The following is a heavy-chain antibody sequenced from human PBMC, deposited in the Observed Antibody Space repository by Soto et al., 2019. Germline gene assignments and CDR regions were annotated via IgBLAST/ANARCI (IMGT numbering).Heavy chain of an antibody. CDR1: GGSISSSSSY. V-gene: IGHV4-39*01. J-gene: IGHJ4*02. D-gene: IGHD3-22*01. CDR2: IYYLGNT. CDR3: AGLYPYESSGYLLNY. Sequence: SETLSLTCTVSGGSISSSSSYWGWIRQPPGKGLEWVGSIYYLGNTYYNPSLGSRVTISVDTSKNQFSLKLRSVTAADTTVFYCAGLYPYESSGYLLNYWGQGALVTVSS.